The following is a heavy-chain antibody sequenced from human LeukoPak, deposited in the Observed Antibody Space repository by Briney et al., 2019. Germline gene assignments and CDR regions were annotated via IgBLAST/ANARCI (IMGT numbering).Heavy chain of an antibody. CDR2: IYTSGST. Sequence: SETLSLTCTVSGGSISSYYWSWIRQPPGKGLEWIGYIYTSGSTNYNPSLKSRVTISVDTSKNQFSLKLSSVTAADTAVYYCARHHGLSGSSRWAAFDIWGQGTMVTVSS. D-gene: IGHD6-6*01. V-gene: IGHV4-4*09. CDR3: ARHHGLSGSSRWAAFDI. J-gene: IGHJ3*02. CDR1: GGSISSYY.